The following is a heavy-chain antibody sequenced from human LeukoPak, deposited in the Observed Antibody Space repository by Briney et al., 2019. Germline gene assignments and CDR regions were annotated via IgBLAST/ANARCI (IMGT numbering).Heavy chain of an antibody. CDR3: ARYLSFFDFDY. J-gene: IGHJ4*02. V-gene: IGHV4-39*07. CDR2: IYYSGST. CDR1: GGSISSSSYY. D-gene: IGHD1-26*01. Sequence: SETLSLTCTVSGGSISSSSYYWGWIRQPPGKGPEWIGSIYYSGSTYYNPSLKSRVTISVDTSKNQFSLKLSSVTAADTAVYYCARYLSFFDFDYWGQGTLVTVSS.